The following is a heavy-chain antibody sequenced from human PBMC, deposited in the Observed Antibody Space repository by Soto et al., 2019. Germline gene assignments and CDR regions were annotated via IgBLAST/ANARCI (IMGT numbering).Heavy chain of an antibody. CDR2: IYYSGST. CDR1: GGSISSYY. J-gene: IGHJ4*02. CDR3: ARRMGGSYYFDY. Sequence: SETLSLTCTVSGGSISSYYWSWIRQPPGKGLEWIGYIYYSGSTNYNPSLKSRVTISVDTSKNQFSLKLSSVTAADTAVYYCARRMGGSYYFDYWGQGTLVTVSS. V-gene: IGHV4-59*08. D-gene: IGHD1-26*01.